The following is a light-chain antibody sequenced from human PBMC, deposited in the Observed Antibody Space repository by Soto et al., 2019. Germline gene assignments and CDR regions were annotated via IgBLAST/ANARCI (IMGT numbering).Light chain of an antibody. J-gene: IGLJ1*01. CDR2: DVI. Sequence: QSALTQPASVSGSPGQSITISCTGTSSDVGGYNYVSGYQQHPGKAPKIMIYDVINRPSGVSNRFSGSKSGNTASLTISGLQAEDEADYYCSSYTSSSTLLYVFGTGTKLTVL. V-gene: IGLV2-14*01. CDR1: SSDVGGYNY. CDR3: SSYTSSSTLLYV.